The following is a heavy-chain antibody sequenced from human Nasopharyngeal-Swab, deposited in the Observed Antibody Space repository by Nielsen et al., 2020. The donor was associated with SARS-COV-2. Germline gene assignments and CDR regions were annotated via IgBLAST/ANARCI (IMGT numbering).Heavy chain of an antibody. CDR3: ARESGDSSISYYFYH. V-gene: IGHV4-30-4*01. D-gene: IGHD4-17*01. Sequence: SETLSLTCTVSGGSISSGDYYWSWIRQPPGKGLEWIGYIYYSGSTYYNPSLKSRVTISVDTSKNQFSLKLSSVTAADTAVYYCARESGDSSISYYFYHLGQGTLVTVSS. CDR2: IYYSGST. J-gene: IGHJ4*02. CDR1: GGSISSGDYY.